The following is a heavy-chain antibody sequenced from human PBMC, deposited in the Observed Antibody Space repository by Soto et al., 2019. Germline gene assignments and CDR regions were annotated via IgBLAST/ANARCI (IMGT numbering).Heavy chain of an antibody. CDR2: INPSGGYT. Sequence: ASVKVSCKASGYTFTSYYMNWVRQAPGQGLEWLGIINPSGGYTTYAQRFLGRVTMTRDTSTSTAHMELGSLTSDDTAVYYCARSPPDYGPRAPYYFDYWGQG. J-gene: IGHJ4*02. CDR3: ARSPPDYGPRAPYYFDY. D-gene: IGHD3-16*01. V-gene: IGHV1-46*03. CDR1: GYTFTSYY.